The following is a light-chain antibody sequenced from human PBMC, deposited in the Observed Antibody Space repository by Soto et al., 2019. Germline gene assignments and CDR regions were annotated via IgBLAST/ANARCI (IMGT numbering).Light chain of an antibody. J-gene: IGKJ4*01. CDR1: QSVSTY. CDR2: GAS. Sequence: DIQITQSPYALATSVGDRVTITCRTSQSVSTYLNWYQQRPGKAPKLLIYGASSLQSGVPSRFSGSGSGTHFTLTISSLQPEDFATYYCQEGSTLLTFGGGTKVDIK. V-gene: IGKV1-39*01. CDR3: QEGSTLLT.